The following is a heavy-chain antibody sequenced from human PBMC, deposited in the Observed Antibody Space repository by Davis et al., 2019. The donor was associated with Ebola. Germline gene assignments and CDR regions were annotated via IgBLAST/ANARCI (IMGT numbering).Heavy chain of an antibody. Sequence: GESLKISCAASGFTFSSYAMRWVRQAPGKGLEWVSAISGSGGSTYYADSVKGRFTISRDNSKNTLYLQMTSLRAEDTAVYYSASSTPRASTVGSYYFDYWIQRTLVTLSS. CDR3: ASSTPRASTVGSYYFDY. J-gene: IGHJ4*02. CDR1: GFTFSSYA. D-gene: IGHD3-16*01. V-gene: IGHV3-23*01. CDR2: ISGSGGST.